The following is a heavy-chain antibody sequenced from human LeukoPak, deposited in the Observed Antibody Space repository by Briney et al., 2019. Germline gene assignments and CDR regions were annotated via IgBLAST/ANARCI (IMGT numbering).Heavy chain of an antibody. V-gene: IGHV3-30-3*01. Sequence: GGSLRLSCAASGFTFSSYAMHWVRQAPGKGLEWVAVISYDGSNKYYADSVRGRFTISRDNARSSLYLQMNRLRAEDTAVYYCVRDTMVRGVIARYYFDHWGQGTLVTVSS. CDR2: ISYDGSNK. CDR3: VRDTMVRGVIARYYFDH. CDR1: GFTFSSYA. J-gene: IGHJ4*02. D-gene: IGHD3-10*01.